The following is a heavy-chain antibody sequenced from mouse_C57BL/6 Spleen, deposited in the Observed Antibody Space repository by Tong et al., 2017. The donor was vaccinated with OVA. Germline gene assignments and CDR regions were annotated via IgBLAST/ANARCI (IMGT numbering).Heavy chain of an antibody. V-gene: IGHV1-82*01. CDR2: IYPGDGDT. J-gene: IGHJ4*01. CDR3: AREDSNYAMDY. Sequence: VQLQESGPELVKPGASVKISCKASGYAFSSSWMNWVKQRPGKGLEWIGRIYPGDGDTNYNGKFKGKATLTADKSSSTAYMQLSSLTSEDSAVYCCAREDSNYAMDYWGQGTSVTVSS. D-gene: IGHD2-5*01. CDR1: GYAFSSSW.